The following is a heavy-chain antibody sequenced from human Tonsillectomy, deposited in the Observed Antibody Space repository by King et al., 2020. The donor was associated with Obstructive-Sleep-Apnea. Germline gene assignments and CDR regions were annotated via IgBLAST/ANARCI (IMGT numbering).Heavy chain of an antibody. CDR3: ARGEAQKTYYFDY. V-gene: IGHV3-30*04. Sequence: QLVQSGGGVVQPGRSLRLSCAASGFTFSSYAMHWVRQAPGKGLEWVAVISYDGSNKYYADSVKGRFTISRDNSKNTLYLQMNSLRAEDTAVYYCARGEAQKTYYFDYWGQGTLVTVSS. CDR1: GFTFSSYA. CDR2: ISYDGSNK. J-gene: IGHJ4*02.